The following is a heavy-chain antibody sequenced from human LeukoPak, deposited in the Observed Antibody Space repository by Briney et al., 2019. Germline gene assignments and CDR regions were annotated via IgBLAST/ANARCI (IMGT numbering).Heavy chain of an antibody. CDR3: ASARGYYYYYMDV. CDR2: IYYSGST. CDR1: GGSISSSSYY. V-gene: IGHV4-39*01. J-gene: IGHJ6*03. Sequence: PSETLSLTCTVSGGSISSSSYYWGWIRPPPGKGLEWIGSIYYSGSTYYNPSLKSRVTISVDTSKNQFSLKLSSVTAADTAVYYCASARGYYYYYMDVWGKGTTVTVSS.